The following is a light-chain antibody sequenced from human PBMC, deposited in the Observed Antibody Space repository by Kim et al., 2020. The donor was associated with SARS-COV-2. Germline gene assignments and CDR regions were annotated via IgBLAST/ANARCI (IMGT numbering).Light chain of an antibody. CDR1: QTIRSW. CDR2: KAS. J-gene: IGKJ1*01. Sequence: DIQMTQSPSTLSASVGDRVTITCRASQTIRSWLDWYQQKPGKAPNLLIFKASSMDSGVPSRFSGSGSGTEFNLTISSLQPDDFATYYFHRYNRYWALGEGTKVDSK. V-gene: IGKV1-5*03. CDR3: HRYNRYWA.